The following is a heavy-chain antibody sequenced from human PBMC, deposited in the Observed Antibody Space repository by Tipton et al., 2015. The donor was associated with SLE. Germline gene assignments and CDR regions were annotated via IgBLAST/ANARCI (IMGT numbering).Heavy chain of an antibody. CDR3: ASGGGDDLDY. V-gene: IGHV3-74*01. J-gene: IGHJ4*02. CDR1: GFTFSSQW. D-gene: IGHD2-21*01. Sequence: SLRLSCAASGFTFSSQWMEWVRQAPGKGLVWVSRINSDGNIITYADSGKGRFTISRDDAKNTLYLHMNSLRAEDTAVYYCASGGGDDLDYWGQGTRVTVSS. CDR2: INSDGNII.